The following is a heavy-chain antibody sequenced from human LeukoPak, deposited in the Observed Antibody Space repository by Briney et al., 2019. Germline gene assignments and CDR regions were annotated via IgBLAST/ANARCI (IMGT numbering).Heavy chain of an antibody. D-gene: IGHD4-17*01. J-gene: IGHJ4*02. CDR1: GFTVSSNY. CDR3: ARESTGNYGDFDY. CDR2: IYSGGST. Sequence: SGGSLRLSCAASGFTVSSNYMSWVRQAPGKGLEWVSVIYSGGSTYYADSVKGRFTISRDNSKDTLYLQMNSLRAEDTAVYYCARESTGNYGDFDYWGQGTLVTVSS. V-gene: IGHV3-53*01.